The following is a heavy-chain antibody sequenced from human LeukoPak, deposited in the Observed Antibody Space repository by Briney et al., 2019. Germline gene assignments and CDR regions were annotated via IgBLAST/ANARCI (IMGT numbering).Heavy chain of an antibody. J-gene: IGHJ6*02. CDR3: ARDSGSSSPHAYYYYGMDV. Sequence: GGSLRLSCAASGFTFSSYWMSWVRQAPGKGLEWVANIKQDGSEKYYVHSVKGRFTISGDNAKNSLYLQMNSLRAEDTAVYYCARDSGSSSPHAYYYYGMDVWGQGTTVTVSS. CDR2: IKQDGSEK. CDR1: GFTFSSYW. D-gene: IGHD3-10*01. V-gene: IGHV3-7*01.